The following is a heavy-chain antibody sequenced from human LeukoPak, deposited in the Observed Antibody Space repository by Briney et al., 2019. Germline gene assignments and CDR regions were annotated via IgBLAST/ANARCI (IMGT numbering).Heavy chain of an antibody. CDR1: GYTFTGYY. J-gene: IGHJ4*02. V-gene: IGHV1-2*02. CDR2: INPNSGGT. Sequence: ASVKVSCKASGYTFTGYYMHWVRQAPGQGLEWMGWINPNSGGTNYAQKFQGRVTMTRDTSISTAYMELSRLRSDDTAVYYCAKDRSWSVGTTTHFDYWGQGTLVPVSS. CDR3: AKDRSWSVGTTTHFDY. D-gene: IGHD1-26*01.